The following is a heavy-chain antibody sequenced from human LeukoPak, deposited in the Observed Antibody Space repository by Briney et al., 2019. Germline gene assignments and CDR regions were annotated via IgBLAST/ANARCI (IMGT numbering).Heavy chain of an antibody. CDR1: GFSFIDYS. CDR3: ARSFNYVGWFDP. V-gene: IGHV3-48*01. Sequence: PGGSLRLSCAASGFSFIDYSMNWVRQAPGKGLEWVSYISRSSSPIYYADSVKGRFTISRDNAKNSLYLQMNSLRAEDTAVYYCARSFNYVGWFDPWGQGTLVTVSS. J-gene: IGHJ5*02. D-gene: IGHD4-11*01. CDR2: ISRSSSPI.